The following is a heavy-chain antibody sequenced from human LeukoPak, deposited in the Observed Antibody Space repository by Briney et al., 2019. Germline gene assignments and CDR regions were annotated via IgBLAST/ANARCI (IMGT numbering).Heavy chain of an antibody. CDR3: ARVYDFWSGYYPSHYYYMDV. J-gene: IGHJ6*03. CDR2: IYYSGSA. V-gene: IGHV4-39*07. CDR1: GGSISSSSYY. Sequence: SETLSLTCTVSGGSISSSSYYWGWIRQPPGKGLEWIGSIYYSGSAYYNPSLKSRVTISVDTSKNQFSLKLSSVTAADTAVYYCARVYDFWSGYYPSHYYYMDVWGKGTTVTVSS. D-gene: IGHD3-3*01.